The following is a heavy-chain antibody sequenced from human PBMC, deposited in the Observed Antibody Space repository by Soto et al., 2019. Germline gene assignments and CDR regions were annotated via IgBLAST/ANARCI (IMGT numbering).Heavy chain of an antibody. J-gene: IGHJ5*02. CDR1: GYTLTELS. CDR3: ATVPGSSIALALGWFDP. Sequence: GASVKVSCKVSGYTLTELSMHWVRQAPGKGLEWMGGFDPEDGETIYAQKFQGRVTMTEDTSTDTAYVELSSLRSEDTAVYYCATVPGSSIALALGWFDPWGQGTLVTVSS. V-gene: IGHV1-24*01. CDR2: FDPEDGET. D-gene: IGHD6-6*01.